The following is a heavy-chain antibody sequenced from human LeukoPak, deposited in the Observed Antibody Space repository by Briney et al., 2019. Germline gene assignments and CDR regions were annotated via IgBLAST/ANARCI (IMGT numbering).Heavy chain of an antibody. J-gene: IGHJ3*02. CDR3: AREGVYGSGSFEAFDI. D-gene: IGHD3-10*01. CDR1: GYTFTSYY. V-gene: IGHV1-46*01. CDR2: INPSGGST. Sequence: ASVKVSCKASGYTFTSYYMHWVRQAPGQGLEWMGIINPSGGSTSYAQKFQGRVTMTRDTSTSTVYMELSSLRSVDTAVYYCAREGVYGSGSFEAFDIWGQGTMVTVSS.